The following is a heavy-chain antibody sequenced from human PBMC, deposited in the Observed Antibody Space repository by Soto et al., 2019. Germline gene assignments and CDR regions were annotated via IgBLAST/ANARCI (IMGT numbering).Heavy chain of an antibody. D-gene: IGHD3-9*01. Sequence: EVRLVESGGDLVQRGGSLRLSCAASGFPFSSYWMHWVRHTPGKGLDWVARISGDGVTTYYADSVTGRFTVSRDNAKNTLSLQINGLRDEDTAVYYCAREYYGLLTGYYADYWGQGTLVSVSS. CDR3: AREYYGLLTGYYADY. CDR1: GFPFSSYW. J-gene: IGHJ4*02. V-gene: IGHV3-74*01. CDR2: ISGDGVTT.